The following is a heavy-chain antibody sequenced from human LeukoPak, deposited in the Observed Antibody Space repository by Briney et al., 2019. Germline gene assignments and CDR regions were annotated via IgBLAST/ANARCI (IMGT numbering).Heavy chain of an antibody. Sequence: GESLRLSCATFGFTFSNSAMHWVRQAPGKGLEWVAVISYDESQEWHADSVKGRFTISRDNSKKTLYLQMNSLKIEDTAVYYCAKSPLRSVGATAFDDWGQGTLVSVSS. J-gene: IGHJ4*02. V-gene: IGHV3-30*18. D-gene: IGHD1-26*01. CDR1: GFTFSNSA. CDR2: ISYDESQE. CDR3: AKSPLRSVGATAFDD.